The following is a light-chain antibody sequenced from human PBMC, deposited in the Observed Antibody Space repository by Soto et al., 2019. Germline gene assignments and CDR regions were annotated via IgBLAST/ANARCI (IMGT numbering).Light chain of an antibody. Sequence: DIVMTQSPLSLPVTPGEPASISCRSSQSLLHSNGYNYLDWYLQKPGQSPQLLIYLGSNRASGVPDRFSGSGSGTDLTLKICRVEAEDVGVYYCMQALHTPPTFGQGTKVEIK. CDR1: QSLLHSNGYNY. J-gene: IGKJ1*01. V-gene: IGKV2-28*01. CDR2: LGS. CDR3: MQALHTPPT.